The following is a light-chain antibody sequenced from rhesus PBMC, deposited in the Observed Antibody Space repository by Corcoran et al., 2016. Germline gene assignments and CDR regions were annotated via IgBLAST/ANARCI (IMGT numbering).Light chain of an antibody. J-gene: IGKJ2*01. CDR1: HRLVHSNGNTS. CDR2: KVS. CDR3: MQYTRIPYS. Sequence: DVVMTQSPLALPITPGQPASISCRSSHRLVHSNGNTSLSWFQQKPGQPPRRLIYKVSNRFLGVPDRFGGGGAGTDFTLKISRVEAEDVGVYYCMQYTRIPYSFGQGTKVEIK. V-gene: IGKV2-65*01.